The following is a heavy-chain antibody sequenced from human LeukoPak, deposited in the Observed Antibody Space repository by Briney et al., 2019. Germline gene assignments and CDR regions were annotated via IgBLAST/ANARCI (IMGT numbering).Heavy chain of an antibody. CDR1: GFTFSTYA. CDR3: ARRDGSTSSESRDYALDI. J-gene: IGHJ3*02. D-gene: IGHD2-15*01. V-gene: IGHV3-30*04. Sequence: GGSLRLSCAASGFTFSTYAMHWVRQAPGKGLEWVTIISFDAKNIYYADSVKGRFTISRDNSKSTLYLQMNSLRTEDTAVYYCARRDGSTSSESRDYALDIWGQGTMVTVSS. CDR2: ISFDAKNI.